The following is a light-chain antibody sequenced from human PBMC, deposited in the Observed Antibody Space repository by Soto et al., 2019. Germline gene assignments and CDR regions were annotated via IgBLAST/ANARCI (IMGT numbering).Light chain of an antibody. J-gene: IGKJ4*01. CDR3: QEYNNWHPIT. CDR2: GAS. Sequence: EIVMTQSPATLSVSPGERATLSCRASQSISSKLACYQQKPGQAPRLLIYGASTRATGIPVRFSGSGSGTEFTLTIASLQSEDFAVYYCQEYNNWHPITFGGGTKVDIK. V-gene: IGKV3-15*01. CDR1: QSISSK.